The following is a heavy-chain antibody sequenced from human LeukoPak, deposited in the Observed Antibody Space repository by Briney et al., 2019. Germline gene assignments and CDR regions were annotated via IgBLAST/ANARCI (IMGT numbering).Heavy chain of an antibody. J-gene: IGHJ4*02. CDR2: IYSDGRT. V-gene: IGHV3-53*01. D-gene: IGHD3-9*01. Sequence: GGSLGLSCAASGFAVSSNYMSWVRQAPGKGLEWVSIIYSDGRTYYADSVKGRFTISRDNSKNTMSLQMNSLRAEDAAVYYCVSHSDTLTSYSFDYWGQGTLVTVSS. CDR3: VSHSDTLTSYSFDY. CDR1: GFAVSSNY.